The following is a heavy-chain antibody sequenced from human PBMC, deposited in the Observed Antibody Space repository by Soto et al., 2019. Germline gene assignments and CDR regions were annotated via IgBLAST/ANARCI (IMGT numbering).Heavy chain of an antibody. CDR1: GFTLSGYA. J-gene: IGHJ6*03. D-gene: IGHD6-6*01. V-gene: IGHV3-64*01. CDR2: ISSNGVGT. Sequence: PGGSLRLSCAASGFTLSGYAMDWVRQAPGKGLEYVSGISSNGVGTYYANSVQGRFTISRDSSKNTVYLQMGSLRPEDMAVYYCARRARPDFYYMDVWAKGTTVTGSS. CDR3: ARRARPDFYYMDV.